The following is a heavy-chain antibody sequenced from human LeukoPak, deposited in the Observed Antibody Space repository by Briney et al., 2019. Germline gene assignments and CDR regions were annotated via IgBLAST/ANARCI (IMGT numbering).Heavy chain of an antibody. J-gene: IGHJ4*02. D-gene: IGHD1-26*01. Sequence: PSETLSLTCAVYGGSFSGYYWSWVRQPPGKGLEWIGEINHSGSTNYNPSLKSRVTISVDTSKNQFSLKLSSVTAADTAVYYCARGISGEWELGTDYWGQGTLVTVSS. V-gene: IGHV4-34*01. CDR1: GGSFSGYY. CDR2: INHSGST. CDR3: ARGISGEWELGTDY.